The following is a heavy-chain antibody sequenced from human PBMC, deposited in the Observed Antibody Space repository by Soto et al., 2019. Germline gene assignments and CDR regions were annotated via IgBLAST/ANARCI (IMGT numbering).Heavy chain of an antibody. CDR1: GFTFSSYG. J-gene: IGHJ5*02. D-gene: IGHD4-17*01. CDR2: IWYDGSNK. V-gene: IGHV3-33*01. CDR3: ARDFRRDYVSSPWFDP. Sequence: PGGSLRLSCAASGFTFSSYGMHWVRQAPGKGLEWVAVIWYDGSNKYYADSVKGRFTISRDNSKNTLYLQMNSLRAEDTAVYYCARDFRRDYVSSPWFDPWGQGTLVTVSS.